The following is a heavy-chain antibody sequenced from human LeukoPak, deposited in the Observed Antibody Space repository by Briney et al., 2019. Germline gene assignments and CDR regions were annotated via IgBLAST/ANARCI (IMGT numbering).Heavy chain of an antibody. J-gene: IGHJ4*02. CDR3: ARDSHALKRRLQDFDY. V-gene: IGHV4-39*07. Sequence: SETLSLTCTVSGGSISSSSYYWGWIRQPPGKGLEWIGSIYYSGSTYYNPSLKSRVTISVDTSKNQFSLKLSSVTAADTAVYYCARDSHALKRRLQDFDYWGQGTLVTVSS. D-gene: IGHD5-24*01. CDR1: GGSISSSSYY. CDR2: IYYSGST.